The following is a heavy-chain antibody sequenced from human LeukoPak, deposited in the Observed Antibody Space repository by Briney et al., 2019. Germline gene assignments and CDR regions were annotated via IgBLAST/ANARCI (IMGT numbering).Heavy chain of an antibody. D-gene: IGHD6-13*01. Sequence: SETLSLTCAVYGGSISSYYWSWIRQPPGKGLEWIGYIYYSGSTNYNPSLKSRVTISVDTSKNQFSLKLSSVTAADTAVYYCAREVGVAAAANDAFDIWGQGTMVTVSS. V-gene: IGHV4-59*12. CDR2: IYYSGST. CDR1: GGSISSYY. J-gene: IGHJ3*02. CDR3: AREVGVAAAANDAFDI.